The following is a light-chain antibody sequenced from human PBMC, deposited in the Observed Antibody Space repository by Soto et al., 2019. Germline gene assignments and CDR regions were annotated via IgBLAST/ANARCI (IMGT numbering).Light chain of an antibody. CDR2: AAS. CDR3: QQTASSPRT. J-gene: IGKJ1*01. CDR1: QNIDRY. Sequence: DIQMTQSPSSLSASVGDRVNITCRASQNIDRYLNWYQQRPGKAPDLLMFAASNLQTGVPSRFSGSASGTEFTHTSNRLQREDFATYSCQQTASSPRTFGQGTKVEVK. V-gene: IGKV1-39*01.